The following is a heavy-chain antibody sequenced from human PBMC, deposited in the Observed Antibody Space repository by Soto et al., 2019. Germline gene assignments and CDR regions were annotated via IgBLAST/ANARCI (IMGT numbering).Heavy chain of an antibody. Sequence: SVKVSCKASGGTSNNYAISWVRQAPGQGLEWMGGIIPIFGTANFAQKFQGRVTFTADESTSTDYMELSSLRSEDTAMYYCTRDHCSGGSCSRGDNYWGQGTLVTSPQ. D-gene: IGHD2-15*01. CDR3: TRDHCSGGSCSRGDNY. J-gene: IGHJ4*02. CDR1: GGTSNNYA. V-gene: IGHV1-69*13. CDR2: IIPIFGTA.